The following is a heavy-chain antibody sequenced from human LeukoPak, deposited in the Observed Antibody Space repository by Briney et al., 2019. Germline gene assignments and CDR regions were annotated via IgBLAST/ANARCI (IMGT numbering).Heavy chain of an antibody. J-gene: IGHJ4*02. CDR2: FDPEDGET. Sequence: ASVKVSCKVSGYTLTELSMHWVRQAPGKGLEWMGGFDPEDGETIYAQKFQGRVTMTEDTSTDTAYMELSSLRSEDTAVYFCARAYTGFEAFDYWGQGTLVTVSS. CDR1: GYTLTELS. D-gene: IGHD5-12*01. V-gene: IGHV1-24*01. CDR3: ARAYTGFEAFDY.